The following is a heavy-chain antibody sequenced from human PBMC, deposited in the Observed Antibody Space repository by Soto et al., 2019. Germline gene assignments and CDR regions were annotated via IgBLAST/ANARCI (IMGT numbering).Heavy chain of an antibody. D-gene: IGHD1-26*01. CDR3: AREVGATPSYFDY. CDR2: IWYDGSNK. CDR1: GFTFSSYG. Sequence: QVQLVESGGGVVQPGRSLRLSCAASGFTFSSYGMHWVRQAPGKGLEWVAVIWYDGSNKYYADSVKGRFTISRDNSKNTLYLQMNSLRAEDTAVYYCAREVGATPSYFDYWGQGTLVTVSS. J-gene: IGHJ4*02. V-gene: IGHV3-33*01.